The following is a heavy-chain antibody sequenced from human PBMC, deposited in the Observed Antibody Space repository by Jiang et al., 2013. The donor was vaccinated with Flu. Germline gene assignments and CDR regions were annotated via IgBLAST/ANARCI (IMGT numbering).Heavy chain of an antibody. CDR3: ATPIRYYYDSSGYYYVGKFDY. V-gene: IGHV1-69*01. J-gene: IGHJ4*02. Sequence: KASGGTFSSYAISWVRQAPGQGLEWMGGIIPIFGTANYAKKEFQGRVTITADESTSTAYMELSSLRSEDTAVYYCATPIRYYYDSSGYYYVGKFDYWGQGTLVTVSS. D-gene: IGHD3-22*01. CDR2: IIPIFGTA. CDR1: GGTFSSYA.